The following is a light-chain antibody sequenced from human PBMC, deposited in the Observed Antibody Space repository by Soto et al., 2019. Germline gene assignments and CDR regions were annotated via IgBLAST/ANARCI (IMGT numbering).Light chain of an antibody. CDR3: SSYTSSSTYV. CDR2: YVS. Sequence: QSALTQPASVSGSPGPSITISCTGTSSDVGGSNYVSWYQQHPGKAPKLIIFYVSHRPSGFSNRFSGSKSGNTASLTISGLQAEDEADYYCSSYTSSSTYVFGHGTKVTVL. CDR1: SSDVGGSNY. V-gene: IGLV2-14*03. J-gene: IGLJ1*01.